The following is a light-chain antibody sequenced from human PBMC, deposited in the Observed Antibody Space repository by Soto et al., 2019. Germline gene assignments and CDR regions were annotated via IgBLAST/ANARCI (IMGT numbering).Light chain of an antibody. CDR3: KQYGSSGT. CDR1: QSVSNNY. CDR2: AAS. V-gene: IGKV3-20*01. J-gene: IGKJ1*01. Sequence: EIVLTQSPGTLSLSPGESATLSCRASQSVSNNYLAWYQQKPGQAPRLLIYAASNRATGIQDRFSGSGSGTDFTLTIRRLEPEDFAVYYCKQYGSSGTFGQGTKVDIK.